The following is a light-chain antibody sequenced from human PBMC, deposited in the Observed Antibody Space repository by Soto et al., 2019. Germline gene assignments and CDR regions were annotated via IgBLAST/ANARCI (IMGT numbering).Light chain of an antibody. CDR3: QQYHSYPYA. V-gene: IGKV1-5*03. J-gene: IGKJ2*01. CDR1: QSIVNL. CDR2: KAS. Sequence: DIQMTQSPSTLSASVGGRVTISCRASQSIVNLLAWYQQKPGKAPNLLIYKASSLERGVPSRFSGSGSGTEFTLTISSLQPDDFATYYCQQYHSYPYAFGQGTKLEIK.